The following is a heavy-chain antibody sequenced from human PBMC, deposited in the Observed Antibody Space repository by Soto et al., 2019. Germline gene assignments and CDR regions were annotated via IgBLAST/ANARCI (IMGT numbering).Heavy chain of an antibody. CDR3: ARRVKPVAGYWYFSL. CDR1: GASISSGNYY. D-gene: IGHD6-19*01. Sequence: SETLSLTCTVSGASISSGNYYWSWIRQHPGKGLEWIGYISYSGSTYSNPSLQSRVTMSVDTSKNQFSLKLTSMTAADTAVYYCARRVKPVAGYWYFSLWGRGTLVTVSS. V-gene: IGHV4-31*03. J-gene: IGHJ2*01. CDR2: ISYSGST.